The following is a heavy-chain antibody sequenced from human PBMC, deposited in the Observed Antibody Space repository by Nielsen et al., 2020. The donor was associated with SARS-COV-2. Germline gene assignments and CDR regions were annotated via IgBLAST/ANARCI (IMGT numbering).Heavy chain of an antibody. Sequence: GGSLRLSCAASGFTFNNFAMSWVRQPPEKGLEWVSGISGSGDYTYYGDSVKGRFTISRDNSKNTLYLQMNILRVEDTAVYYCAKDLKPFYFDSAGYPLRALDIWGQGTMVTVSS. CDR2: ISGSGDYT. J-gene: IGHJ3*02. D-gene: IGHD3-22*01. CDR1: GFTFNNFA. CDR3: AKDLKPFYFDSAGYPLRALDI. V-gene: IGHV3-23*01.